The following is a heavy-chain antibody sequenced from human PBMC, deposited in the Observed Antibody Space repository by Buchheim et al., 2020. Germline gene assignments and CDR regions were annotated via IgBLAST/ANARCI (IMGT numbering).Heavy chain of an antibody. CDR2: ISYDGSNK. J-gene: IGHJ6*02. CDR3: ARNLDYGDKYGMDV. D-gene: IGHD4-23*01. V-gene: IGHV3-30*04. Sequence: QVQLVESGGGVVQPGRSLRLSCAASGFTFSSYAMHWVRQAPGKGLEWVAVISYDGSNKYYADSVKGRFTISRDNSKNTLYLQMNSLRAEDTAVYYCARNLDYGDKYGMDVWGQGTT. CDR1: GFTFSSYA.